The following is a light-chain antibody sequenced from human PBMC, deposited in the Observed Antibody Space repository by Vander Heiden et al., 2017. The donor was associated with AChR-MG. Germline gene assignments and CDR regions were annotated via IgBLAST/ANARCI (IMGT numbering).Light chain of an antibody. CDR1: QSLLHSNGYNY. CDR2: LGS. J-gene: IGKJ1*01. Sequence: DIVLTQSPLSLPVTPGEPASISCRSSQSLLHSNGYNYLDWYLQKPGQSPQLLIYLGSNRASGVSDRFSGSASGIDYTLKISRVEAEDVGVYYCRQALQTPQTFGQGTKVEIK. V-gene: IGKV2-28*01. CDR3: RQALQTPQT.